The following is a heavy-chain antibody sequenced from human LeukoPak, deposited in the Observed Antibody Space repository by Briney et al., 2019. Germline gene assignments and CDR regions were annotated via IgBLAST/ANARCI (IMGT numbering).Heavy chain of an antibody. CDR2: IFPGDSDT. CDR3: AGHSFDTVDAFDV. CDR1: GYIFSSYW. D-gene: IGHD2-2*02. J-gene: IGHJ3*01. V-gene: IGHV5-51*01. Sequence: GESLKISCKGSGYIFSSYWIAWVRQMPGQGLEWMGIIFPGDSDTRYSPSFEGQVTISVDKSISTAYLQWRSLRASDTAMYFCAGHSFDTVDAFDVWGQGTIVTVSA.